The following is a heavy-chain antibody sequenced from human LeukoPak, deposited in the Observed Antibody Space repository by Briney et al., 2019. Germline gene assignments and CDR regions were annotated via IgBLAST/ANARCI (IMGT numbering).Heavy chain of an antibody. J-gene: IGHJ4*02. Sequence: GGSLRLSCAASGFTFSIYSMNWVPQAPGKGLEWVSAISGSGGNTYYADSVKGRFTVSRDNSKKALYLQMNSLRADDTAVYYCAKVPHLYYGSGSYQLDYWGQGTLVTVSS. CDR1: GFTFSIYS. D-gene: IGHD3-10*01. CDR3: AKVPHLYYGSGSYQLDY. CDR2: ISGSGGNT. V-gene: IGHV3-23*01.